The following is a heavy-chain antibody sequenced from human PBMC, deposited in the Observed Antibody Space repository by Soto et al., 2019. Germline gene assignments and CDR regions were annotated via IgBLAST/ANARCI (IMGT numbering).Heavy chain of an antibody. CDR2: ISGSGGST. V-gene: IGHV3-23*01. Sequence: EVQLLESGGGLVQPGGSLRLSCAASGFTFSSYAMSWVRQAPGKGLEWVSAISGSGGSTYYADSVKGRFTISRDNSKNTLYLKMNSLRAEDTAVYYWAKGWASGTRYYYYYMDVWGKGTTVTVSS. CDR1: GFTFSSYA. CDR3: AKGWASGTRYYYYYMDV. J-gene: IGHJ6*03. D-gene: IGHD1-7*01.